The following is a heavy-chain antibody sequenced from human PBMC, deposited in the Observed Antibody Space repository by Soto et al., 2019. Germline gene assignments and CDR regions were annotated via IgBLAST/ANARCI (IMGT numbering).Heavy chain of an antibody. Sequence: GGSLRLSCAASGFTFSSYGMHWVRQAPGKGLEWVAVIWYDGSNKYYADSVKGRFTISRDNSKNTLYLQMNSLRAEDTAVYYCARGGFYCSGGSCYSWPFDYWGQGTLVTVSS. J-gene: IGHJ4*02. CDR3: ARGGFYCSGGSCYSWPFDY. CDR1: GFTFSSYG. CDR2: IWYDGSNK. V-gene: IGHV3-33*01. D-gene: IGHD2-15*01.